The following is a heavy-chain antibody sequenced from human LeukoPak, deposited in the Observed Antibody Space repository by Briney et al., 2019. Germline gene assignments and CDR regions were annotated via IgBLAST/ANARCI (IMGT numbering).Heavy chain of an antibody. D-gene: IGHD1-26*01. Sequence: GGSLRLSCAASGFTFTSYSMNWVRQAPGKGLEWVSTISGGGGSTYYTDSVKGRFTISRDNSKNTLYLQVNSLRAEDTAVYYCAKGGKWDVTPFDYWGQGTLVTVSS. CDR1: GFTFTSYS. CDR2: ISGGGGST. J-gene: IGHJ4*02. CDR3: AKGGKWDVTPFDY. V-gene: IGHV3-23*01.